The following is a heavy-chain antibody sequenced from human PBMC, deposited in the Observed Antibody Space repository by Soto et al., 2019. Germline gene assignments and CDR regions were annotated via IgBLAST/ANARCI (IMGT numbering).Heavy chain of an antibody. CDR3: ARGPRYGMDV. Sequence: QVQLVQSGAEVKKPGASVKVSCKASGYTFIGFYMHWVRQAPGQGLEWMAFINPNTGVTNYAQKFQGRVTMTRDTSISTAYMEVSRLRSDDTAVYYCARGPRYGMDVWVQGTTVIVS. V-gene: IGHV1-2*02. CDR1: GYTFIGFY. J-gene: IGHJ6*02. CDR2: INPNTGVT.